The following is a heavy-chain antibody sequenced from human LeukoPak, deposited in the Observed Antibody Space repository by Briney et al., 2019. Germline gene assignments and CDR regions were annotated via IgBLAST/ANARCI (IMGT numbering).Heavy chain of an antibody. CDR3: ARDSSGWYLDAFDI. D-gene: IGHD6-19*01. V-gene: IGHV3-53*01. CDR2: IYSGGST. CDR1: GFIVSSNY. J-gene: IGHJ3*02. Sequence: QPGGSLRLSCAASGFIVSSNYMSWVRQAPGKGLEWVSVIYSGGSTYYADSVKGRFTISRDNSKNTLYLQMNSLRAEDTAVYYCARDSSGWYLDAFDIWGQGTMVTVSS.